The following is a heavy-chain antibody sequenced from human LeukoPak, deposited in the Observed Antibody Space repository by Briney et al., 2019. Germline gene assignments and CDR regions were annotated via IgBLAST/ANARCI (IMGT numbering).Heavy chain of an antibody. V-gene: IGHV3-21*01. CDR1: GFTFSSYS. CDR2: ISSSSYI. Sequence: GGSLRLSCAASGFTFSSYSMNWVRQAPGKGLEWVSSISSSSYIYYSDSVKGRFTISRDNAKNSLYLQMNSLRAEDTAVYYCARDRHYYGSGSYYKSVGYYYYMDVWGEGTTVTVSS. CDR3: ARDRHYYGSGSYYKSVGYYYYMDV. J-gene: IGHJ6*03. D-gene: IGHD3-10*01.